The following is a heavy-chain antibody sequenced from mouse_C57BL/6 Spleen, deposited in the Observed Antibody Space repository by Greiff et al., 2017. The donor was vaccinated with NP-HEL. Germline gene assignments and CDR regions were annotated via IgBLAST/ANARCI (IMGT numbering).Heavy chain of an antibody. Sequence: VQVVESGAELVKPGASVKISCKASGYAFSSYWMNWVKQRPGKGLEWIGQIYPGDGDTNYNGKFKGKATLTADKSSSTAYMQLSSLTSEDSAVYFCARGDSNSWYFDVWGTGTTVTVSS. J-gene: IGHJ1*03. V-gene: IGHV1-80*01. CDR2: IYPGDGDT. CDR3: ARGDSNSWYFDV. D-gene: IGHD2-5*01. CDR1: GYAFSSYW.